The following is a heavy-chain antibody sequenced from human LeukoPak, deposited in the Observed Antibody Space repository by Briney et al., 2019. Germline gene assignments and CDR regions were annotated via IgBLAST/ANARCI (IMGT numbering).Heavy chain of an antibody. J-gene: IGHJ5*02. D-gene: IGHD6-13*01. CDR1: GYTFIGYY. CDR2: INPNSGGT. CDR3: ARVRVRIAAAGTCWFDP. V-gene: IGHV1-2*02. Sequence: ASVKVSCKASGYTFIGYYMHWVRQAPGQGLEWMGWINPNSGGTNYAQKFQGRVTMTRDTSISTAYMGLSRLRSDDTAVYYCARVRVRIAAAGTCWFDPWGQGTLVTVSS.